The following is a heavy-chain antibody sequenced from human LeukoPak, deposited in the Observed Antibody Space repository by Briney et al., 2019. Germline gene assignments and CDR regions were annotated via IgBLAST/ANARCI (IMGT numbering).Heavy chain of an antibody. CDR2: ISSRGRNI. CDR1: GFTFSNYE. J-gene: IGHJ4*02. V-gene: IGHV3-48*03. CDR3: ARDLVQLWSKDF. D-gene: IGHD5-18*01. Sequence: GGSLRLSCAASGFTFSNYEFNWVRQAPGKGLEWVSYISSRGRNIYYADSVKGRFTISRDNAKNSLYLQMNSLRAEDTAVYYCARDLVQLWSKDFWGQGTLVTVSS.